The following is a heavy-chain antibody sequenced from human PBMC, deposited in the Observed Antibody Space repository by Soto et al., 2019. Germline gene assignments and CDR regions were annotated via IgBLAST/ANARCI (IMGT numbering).Heavy chain of an antibody. D-gene: IGHD3-9*01. V-gene: IGHV3-7*03. CDR3: ARENDDILTGHGMDV. Sequence: GSLRLSCAASGFTFSSYWMSWVRQAPGKELEWVANIKQDGSEKYYVDSVKGRFTISRDNAKNSLYLQMNSPRAEDTAVYYCARENDDILTGHGMDVWGQGTTVTVSS. CDR1: GFTFSSYW. J-gene: IGHJ6*02. CDR2: IKQDGSEK.